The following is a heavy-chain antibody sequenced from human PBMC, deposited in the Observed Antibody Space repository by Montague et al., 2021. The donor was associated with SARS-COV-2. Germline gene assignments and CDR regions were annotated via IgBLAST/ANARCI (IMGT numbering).Heavy chain of an antibody. J-gene: IGHJ4*02. CDR3: ASAPSYSFGFWAY. V-gene: IGHV4-34*01. D-gene: IGHD3-16*02. CDR1: GASSSNYY. Sequence: SETLSLTCAVYGASSSNYYWSWIRQSPGKGLEWVGEINHSGYTDYNPSLESRLTISLDPSKKQFSLKMTSVTAADTAIYYCASAPSYSFGFWAYWGQGTLVSVSS. CDR2: INHSGYT.